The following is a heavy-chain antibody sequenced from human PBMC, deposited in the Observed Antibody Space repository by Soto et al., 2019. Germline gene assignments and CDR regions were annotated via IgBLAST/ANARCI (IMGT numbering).Heavy chain of an antibody. V-gene: IGHV3-33*01. CDR3: ARDRSGGSDTFDY. J-gene: IGHJ4*02. Sequence: VQLVESGGGVVQPGRSLRLSCAASGFTFSSYGMHWVRQAPGKGLEWVAVIWYDGSNKYYADSVKGRFTISRDNSKNTLYLQMNSLRAEDTAVYYCARDRSGGSDTFDYWGQGTLVTVSS. D-gene: IGHD2-15*01. CDR2: IWYDGSNK. CDR1: GFTFSSYG.